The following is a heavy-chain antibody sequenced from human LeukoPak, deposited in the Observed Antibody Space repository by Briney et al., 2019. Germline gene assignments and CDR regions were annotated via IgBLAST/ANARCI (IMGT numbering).Heavy chain of an antibody. CDR1: GYRIPSYW. Sequence: GESLKISCKGSGYRIPSYWIGWVRQMPGKGLDWMGIIYPDDSDTRYSPSFQGQVTISVDKSISTAYLQWSSLKASDTAMYYCARQAGYCSGGSCYSDRYFDYWGQGTLVTVSS. J-gene: IGHJ4*02. V-gene: IGHV5-51*01. D-gene: IGHD2-15*01. CDR2: IYPDDSDT. CDR3: ARQAGYCSGGSCYSDRYFDY.